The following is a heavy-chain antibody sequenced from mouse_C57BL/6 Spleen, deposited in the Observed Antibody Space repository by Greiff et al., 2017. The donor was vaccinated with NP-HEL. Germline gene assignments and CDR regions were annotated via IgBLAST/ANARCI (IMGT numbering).Heavy chain of an antibody. CDR3: AREGDDYDGAWFAY. Sequence: VQLKESGPGLVKPSQSLSLTCSVTGYSITSGYYWNWIRHFPGNILEWMGYISYDGSNNYNQSLKNRISITRDTSKNQYFLKLNSVTTEDTATYYCAREGDDYDGAWFAYWGQGTLVTVSA. CDR2: ISYDGSN. J-gene: IGHJ3*01. V-gene: IGHV3-6*01. CDR1: GYSITSGYY. D-gene: IGHD2-4*01.